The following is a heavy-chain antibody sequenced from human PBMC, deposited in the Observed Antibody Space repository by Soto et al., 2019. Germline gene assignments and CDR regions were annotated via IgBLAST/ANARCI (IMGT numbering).Heavy chain of an antibody. J-gene: IGHJ4*02. CDR1: GFTFSSYS. D-gene: IGHD2-2*01. Sequence: GGSLRLSCAASGFTFSSYSMNWVRQAPGKGLEWVSSISSSSSYIYYADSVKGRFTISRDNAKNSLYLQMNSLRAEDTAVYYCARDHLIVVPAAMEFDYWGQGTLVTVSS. CDR3: ARDHLIVVPAAMEFDY. V-gene: IGHV3-21*01. CDR2: ISSSSSYI.